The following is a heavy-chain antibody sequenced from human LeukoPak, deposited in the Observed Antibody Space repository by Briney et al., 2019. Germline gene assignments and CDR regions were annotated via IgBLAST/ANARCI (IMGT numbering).Heavy chain of an antibody. J-gene: IGHJ4*02. CDR2: IGYDGSNT. CDR3: APNPPRGNVLRYFDWLYHDY. Sequence: GGSLRLSCAASGFTFNSYGMHWVRQAPGKGLEWVAFIGYDGSNTFYADSVKGRFTISRDNSKNTLYLQMNSLRAEDTAVYYCAPNPPRGNVLRYFDWLYHDYWGQGTLVTVSS. D-gene: IGHD3-9*01. CDR1: GFTFNSYG. V-gene: IGHV3-30*02.